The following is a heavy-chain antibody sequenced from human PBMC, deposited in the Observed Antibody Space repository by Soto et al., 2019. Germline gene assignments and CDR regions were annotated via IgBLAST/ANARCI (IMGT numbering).Heavy chain of an antibody. J-gene: IGHJ4*02. Sequence: SGPKVVSHTQTLTLTCNWSGFSVSTSGMGVSWIRQPPGKALEWLARIDWDDDKYYSTSLKTRLTISKDTSKNQVVLTMTNMDPVDTATYYCARMLAAAGTRNDYWGQGTLVTVSS. D-gene: IGHD6-13*01. CDR3: ARMLAAAGTRNDY. CDR1: GFSVSTSGMG. V-gene: IGHV2-70*11. CDR2: IDWDDDK.